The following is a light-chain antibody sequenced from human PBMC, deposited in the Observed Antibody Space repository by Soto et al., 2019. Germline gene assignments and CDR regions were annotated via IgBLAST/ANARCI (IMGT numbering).Light chain of an antibody. J-gene: IGLJ2*01. CDR2: EVT. CDR1: SSDVGAYNY. V-gene: IGLV2-14*01. Sequence: QSALTQPASVSGSPGQSITISCTGTSSDVGAYNYVSWYRQHPGKAPQLMIYEVTNRPSGVSNRFSASKSGKTASLTISGLHTENEADYYCSSYTVTNTLVFGGGTKVTVL. CDR3: SSYTVTNTLV.